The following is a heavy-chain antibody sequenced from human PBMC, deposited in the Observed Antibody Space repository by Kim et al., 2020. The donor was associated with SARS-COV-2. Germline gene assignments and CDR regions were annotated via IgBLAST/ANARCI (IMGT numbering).Heavy chain of an antibody. CDR3: ARGGDCRTPSCYGWMDS. Sequence: SETLSLTCAVYGGSFSNYYWIWIRQSPGKGLEWIGEINQSGSANYNPSLKSRVTISVDTSKNQFSLKVTSVTAADTAVYYCARGGDCRTPSCYGWMDSWGQGTLVTVSS. J-gene: IGHJ4*02. V-gene: IGHV4-34*01. CDR2: INQSGSA. CDR1: GGSFSNYY. D-gene: IGHD2-15*01.